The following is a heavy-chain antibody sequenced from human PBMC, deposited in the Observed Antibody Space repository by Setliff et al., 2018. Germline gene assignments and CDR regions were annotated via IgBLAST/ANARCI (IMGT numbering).Heavy chain of an antibody. J-gene: IGHJ4*02. CDR1: GFTFSSYG. V-gene: IGHV3-30*02. Sequence: LRLSCAASGFTFSSYGMHWVRQAPGKGLEWVAFIRYDGSNKYYADSVKGRFTISRDNSKNTLYLQMNSLRAEDTAVYYCAKRDYYDSSGIEPYWGQGTLVTVSS. D-gene: IGHD3-22*01. CDR3: AKRDYYDSSGIEPY. CDR2: IRYDGSNK.